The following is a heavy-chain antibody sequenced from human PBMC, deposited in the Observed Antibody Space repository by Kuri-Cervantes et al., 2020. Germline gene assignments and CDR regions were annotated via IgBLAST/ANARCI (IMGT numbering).Heavy chain of an antibody. CDR1: GGSISSYY. V-gene: IGHV4-59*12. CDR3: ARVATIPSVSEYYFDY. J-gene: IGHJ4*02. CDR2: IYYSGST. D-gene: IGHD5-12*01. Sequence: SETLSLTCTVSGGSISSYYWSWIRQPPGKGLEWIGYIYYSGSTYYNPSLKSRVTISVDTSKNQFSLKLSSVTAADTAVYYCARVATIPSVSEYYFDYWGQGTLVTVSS.